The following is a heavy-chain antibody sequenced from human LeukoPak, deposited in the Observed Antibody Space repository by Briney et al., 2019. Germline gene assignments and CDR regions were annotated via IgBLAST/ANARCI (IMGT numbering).Heavy chain of an antibody. V-gene: IGHV1-18*01. Sequence: ASVKVSCKASGYTFTSYGISWVRQAPGQGLEWMGWISAYNGNTNYAQKFQGRVTMTRDTSISTAYMELSRLRSDDTAVYYCARDIRITMVRGAMGYWGQGTLVTVSS. CDR2: ISAYNGNT. D-gene: IGHD3-10*01. CDR3: ARDIRITMVRGAMGY. CDR1: GYTFTSYG. J-gene: IGHJ4*02.